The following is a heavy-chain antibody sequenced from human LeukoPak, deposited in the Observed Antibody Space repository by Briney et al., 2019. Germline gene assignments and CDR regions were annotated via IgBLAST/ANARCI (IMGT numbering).Heavy chain of an antibody. Sequence: GSLRLSCAASGFTFSSYAMSWVRQAPGKGLEWIGEINHSGSTNYNPSLKSRVTISVDTSKNQFSLKLSSVTAADTAVYYCARRTIVGATKSGFDYWGQGTLVTVSS. V-gene: IGHV4-34*01. CDR3: ARRTIVGATKSGFDY. CDR2: INHSGST. J-gene: IGHJ4*02. D-gene: IGHD1-26*01. CDR1: GFTFSSYA.